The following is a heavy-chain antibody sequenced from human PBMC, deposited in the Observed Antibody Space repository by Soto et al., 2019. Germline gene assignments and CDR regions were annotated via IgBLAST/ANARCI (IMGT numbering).Heavy chain of an antibody. Sequence: SETLSRTCTVSCAPITINYWSCIRQAPWKGLEWIVYIYYSGSTTYNPSLKSRVTMSADTSKDQFSLKLNSVTAADTAVYYCASSAGHHGDFFYYNGMEVWGQGTTVTVSS. D-gene: IGHD3-10*01. CDR1: CAPITINY. CDR2: IYYSGST. V-gene: IGHV4-59*01. CDR3: ASSAGHHGDFFYYNGMEV. J-gene: IGHJ6*01.